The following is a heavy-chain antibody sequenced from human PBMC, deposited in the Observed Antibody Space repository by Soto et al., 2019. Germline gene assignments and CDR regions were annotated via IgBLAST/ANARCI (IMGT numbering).Heavy chain of an antibody. V-gene: IGHV3-23*01. CDR1: GFTFISYA. J-gene: IGHJ6*02. Sequence: GGSLRLSCAASGFTFISYAMSWVRQAPGKGLEWVSAISGSGGSTYYADSVKGRFTISRDNSKNTLYLQMNSLRAEDTAVYYCAKSQWELLGVDVWGQGTTVTVSS. CDR2: ISGSGGST. CDR3: AKSQWELLGVDV. D-gene: IGHD1-26*01.